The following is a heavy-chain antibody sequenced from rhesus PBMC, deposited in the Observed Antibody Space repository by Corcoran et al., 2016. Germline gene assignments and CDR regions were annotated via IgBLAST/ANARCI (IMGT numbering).Heavy chain of an antibody. CDR2: IYWNDDK. D-gene: IGHD3-34*01. Sequence: QVTLKESGPALVKPTQTLTLTCSFSGFSLRTSGLVVGWIRHPSRKTLEWLAHIYWNDDKFYSTSMKSRLTISKDTSKNQVVLTMTNMDPVDTATYYCARRLRGDYYFFDYWGQGVLVTVSS. J-gene: IGHJ4*01. CDR3: ARRLRGDYYFFDY. V-gene: IGHV2-1*01. CDR1: GFSLRTSGLV.